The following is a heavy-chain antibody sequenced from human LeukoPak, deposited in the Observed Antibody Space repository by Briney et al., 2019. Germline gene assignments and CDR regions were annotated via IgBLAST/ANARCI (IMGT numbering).Heavy chain of an antibody. CDR2: ISYSECST. D-gene: IGHD4-23*01. Sequence: GGSLRLSCAASGFTFSNYAMSWVRQAPGKGLEWVSAISYSECSTYYGDSLKGRFTISRDNSKNTLYLQMNSLRAEDTAIYYCVITTGVYFDYWDQGSLVTVPS. CDR3: VITTGVYFDY. V-gene: IGHV3-23*01. CDR1: GFTFSNYA. J-gene: IGHJ4*02.